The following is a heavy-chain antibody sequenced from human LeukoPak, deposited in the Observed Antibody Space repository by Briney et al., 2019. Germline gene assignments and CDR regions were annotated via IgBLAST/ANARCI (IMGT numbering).Heavy chain of an antibody. V-gene: IGHV1-2*02. CDR3: ARGYCSSTSCYARNDFDC. J-gene: IGHJ4*02. Sequence: ASVKVSCKASGYIFAGYYMHWVRQAPGQGLEWMGWINPNSGGTNYAQKFQGRVTMTRDTSITTAYMELSRLRSDDTAVYYCARGYCSSTSCYARNDFDCWGQGTLVTVSS. CDR2: INPNSGGT. D-gene: IGHD2-2*01. CDR1: GYIFAGYY.